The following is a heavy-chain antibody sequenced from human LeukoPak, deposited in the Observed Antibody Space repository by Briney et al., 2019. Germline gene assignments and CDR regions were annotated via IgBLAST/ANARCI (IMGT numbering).Heavy chain of an antibody. V-gene: IGHV1-18*01. Sequence: ASVKVSCKASGYTFTSYGISWVRQAPGQGLEWMGWISAYNGNTNCAQKLQGRVTMTTDTSTSTAYMELSRLRSDDTAVYYCARAGGDFWSGYFSFFADYWGQGTLVTVSS. J-gene: IGHJ4*02. D-gene: IGHD3-3*01. CDR1: GYTFTSYG. CDR2: ISAYNGNT. CDR3: ARAGGDFWSGYFSFFADY.